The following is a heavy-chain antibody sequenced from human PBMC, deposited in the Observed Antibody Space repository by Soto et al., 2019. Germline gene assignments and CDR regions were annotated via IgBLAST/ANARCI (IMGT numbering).Heavy chain of an antibody. CDR3: ARWPHAGEGSGHAYYIGLDV. D-gene: IGHD6-25*01. V-gene: IGHV4-34*01. CDR1: DGSWSGYY. J-gene: IGHJ6*02. Sequence: QLQLQQWGSGLLKPLETLSLTCGINDGSWSGYYWTWIRQAPGRGLEWIGEINHSGSTNYSPSLKSRVSISIDRSKKPFSLRIISVTAADTAVYYCARWPHAGEGSGHAYYIGLDVWGQGTMVTVSS. CDR2: INHSGST.